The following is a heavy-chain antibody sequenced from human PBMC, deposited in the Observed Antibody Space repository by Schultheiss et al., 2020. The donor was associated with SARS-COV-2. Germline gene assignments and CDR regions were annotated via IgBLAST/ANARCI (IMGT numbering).Heavy chain of an antibody. CDR2: INPDGGVK. CDR3: VCGYDDWGY. V-gene: IGHV3-7*01. CDR1: TLSFSPYW. D-gene: IGHD5-12*01. J-gene: IGHJ4*02. Sequence: GGSLRLSCAASTLSFSPYWMSWVRQAPGKGLEWVANINPDGGVKYHVDAVKGRFTISRDNAKNSLYLQLNSLRVEDTAVYYCVCGYDDWGYWGQGTLVTVSS.